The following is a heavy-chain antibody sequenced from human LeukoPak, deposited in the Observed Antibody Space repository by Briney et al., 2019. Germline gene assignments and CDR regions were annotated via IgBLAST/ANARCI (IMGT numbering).Heavy chain of an antibody. J-gene: IGHJ4*02. CDR1: GFNFSGYG. CDR3: AKGGPRIVGATGYFDY. Sequence: GGSLRLSCAASGFNFSGYGMHWVRQAPGKGLEWVAVISYDGSNKYYADSVKGRFTISRDNSKNTLYLQMNSLRAEDTAVYYCAKGGPRIVGATGYFDYWGQGTLVTVSS. CDR2: ISYDGSNK. D-gene: IGHD1-26*01. V-gene: IGHV3-30*18.